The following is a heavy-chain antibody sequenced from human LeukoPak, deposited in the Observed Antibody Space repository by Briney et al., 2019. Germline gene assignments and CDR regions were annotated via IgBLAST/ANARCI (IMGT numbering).Heavy chain of an antibody. CDR1: GFTFDDHA. CDR3: AKDFWGYCGGDCYPSALDY. V-gene: IGHV3-9*01. J-gene: IGHJ4*02. Sequence: GGSLRLSCAASGFTFDDHAMHWDWQAPGKGLEWVSGISWNRGSIGYADSVKGRFTISRDNAKNSLYLQMNSLRAEDTALYYCAKDFWGYCGGDCYPSALDYWGQGTLVTVSS. D-gene: IGHD2-21*02. CDR2: ISWNRGSI.